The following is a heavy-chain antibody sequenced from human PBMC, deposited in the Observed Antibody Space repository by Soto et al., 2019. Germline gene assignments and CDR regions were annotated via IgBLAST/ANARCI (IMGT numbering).Heavy chain of an antibody. J-gene: IGHJ4*02. CDR3: AKTAGTPSSGWYSLDY. D-gene: IGHD6-19*01. V-gene: IGHV1-69*06. CDR2: IIPIFDTT. Sequence: SVKVSCKASGGTFSNYAISWVRQAPGQGLEWMGGIIPIFDTTNYAQKFQGRVTITADKSTSTAYMELSSLRSEDTAVYYCAKTAGTPSSGWYSLDYWGQGTLVTVSS. CDR1: GGTFSNYA.